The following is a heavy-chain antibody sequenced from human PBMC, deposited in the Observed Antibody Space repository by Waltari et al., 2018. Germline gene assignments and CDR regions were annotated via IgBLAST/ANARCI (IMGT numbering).Heavy chain of an antibody. CDR1: GYTLTELS. Sequence: QVQLVQSGAEVKKPGASVKVSCKVSGYTLTELSMHWVRQAPGKGLEWMGGFDPEDGETIYAQKFQGRVTITADESTSTAYMELSSLRSEDTAVYYCASAGLRWDHWYFDLWGRGTLVTVSS. CDR2: FDPEDGET. CDR3: ASAGLRWDHWYFDL. D-gene: IGHD4-17*01. J-gene: IGHJ2*01. V-gene: IGHV1-24*01.